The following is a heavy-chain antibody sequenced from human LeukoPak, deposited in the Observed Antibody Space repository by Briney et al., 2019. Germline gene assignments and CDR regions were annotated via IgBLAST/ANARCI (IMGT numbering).Heavy chain of an antibody. CDR3: ARWDYDSSGYALYYFDY. Sequence: AASLKISCKTSGYTFTSYAMNCVRQAPGQELEWIGCINTYTGNPTYAQGFTGRFVFSLDTSVSTAYLQISSLKAEDTAVYYCARWDYDSSGYALYYFDYWGQGTLVTVSS. CDR2: INTYTGNP. CDR1: GYTFTSYA. V-gene: IGHV7-4-1*02. J-gene: IGHJ4*02. D-gene: IGHD3-22*01.